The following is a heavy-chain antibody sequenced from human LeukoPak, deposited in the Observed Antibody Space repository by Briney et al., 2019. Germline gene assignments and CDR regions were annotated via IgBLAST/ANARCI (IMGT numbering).Heavy chain of an antibody. D-gene: IGHD3-10*01. J-gene: IGHJ4*02. V-gene: IGHV4-4*02. CDR3: ARDLLGDYGSGRYSFDY. CDR1: GGSISSSNW. CDR2: FYHSGST. Sequence: SGTLSLTCTVSGGSISSSNWWSWVRQPPGKGLEWIGEFYHSGSTNYTPSLKSRVTISVDKSKNQFSLKLNSVTAADTAVYYCARDLLGDYGSGRYSFDYWGQGTLVTVSS.